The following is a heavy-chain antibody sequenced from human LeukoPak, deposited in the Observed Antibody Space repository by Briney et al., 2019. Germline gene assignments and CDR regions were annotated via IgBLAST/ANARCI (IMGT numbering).Heavy chain of an antibody. CDR2: IYTTGST. CDR1: GGSFSGYY. Sequence: PSETLSLTCAVYGGSFSGYYWSWIRQPAGKGLEWIGRIYTTGSTNYNPSLKSRVTMSVDTSKNQFSLKVSSVTAADTAVYYCARGAAATDRFDYWGQGTLVTVSS. V-gene: IGHV4-59*10. CDR3: ARGAAATDRFDY. J-gene: IGHJ4*02. D-gene: IGHD6-13*01.